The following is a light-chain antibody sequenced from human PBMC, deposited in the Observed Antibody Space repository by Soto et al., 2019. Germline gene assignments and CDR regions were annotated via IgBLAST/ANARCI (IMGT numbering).Light chain of an antibody. CDR2: EVS. Sequence: HSVLTQAPSASGFPGQSVTISCTGTNSDVGGYNFVSWYQQHPGKAPKLMIYEVSKRPSGVPDRFSGSKSGNTASLTVSGLQAEDEADYYCSSYASSNNFVFGTGTKVTVL. J-gene: IGLJ1*01. V-gene: IGLV2-8*01. CDR1: NSDVGGYNF. CDR3: SSYASSNNFV.